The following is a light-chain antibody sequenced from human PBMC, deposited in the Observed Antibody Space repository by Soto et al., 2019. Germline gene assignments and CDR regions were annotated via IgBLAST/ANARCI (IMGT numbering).Light chain of an antibody. CDR2: GAS. CDR1: QSVSSSY. J-gene: IGKJ1*01. Sequence: EIVLTHAPGTLSLSPGEIATLSCRASQSVSSSYLAWYQQKPGQAPRLLIYGASSRATGIPDRFSGSGSGTDFTLTISRLEPEDFALYYCQQYGSSQWTFGQGTKVEIK. CDR3: QQYGSSQWT. V-gene: IGKV3-20*01.